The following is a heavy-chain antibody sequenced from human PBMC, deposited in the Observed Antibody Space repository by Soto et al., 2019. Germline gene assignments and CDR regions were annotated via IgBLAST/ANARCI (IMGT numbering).Heavy chain of an antibody. CDR3: VVSRGWWSFEY. D-gene: IGHD6-19*01. Sequence: QVQLVQSGAAVKKPGTSVKVSCQTSGYTFTIFDMHWVRQAPGQSLEWMGWIKAANAYAVYSENFQGRVTFTRDTSARTGYMDVSSLRYEDTAVYYCVVSRGWWSFEYWGQGTLVTVSS. CDR2: IKAANAYA. J-gene: IGHJ4*02. V-gene: IGHV1-3*01. CDR1: GYTFTIFD.